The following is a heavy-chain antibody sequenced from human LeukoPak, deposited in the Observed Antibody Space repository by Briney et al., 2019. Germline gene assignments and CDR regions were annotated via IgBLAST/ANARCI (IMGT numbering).Heavy chain of an antibody. CDR3: ARDSWKAAAGWTRFDY. CDR1: GGSISSDHW. Sequence: PSETLSLTCAVSGGSISSDHWWTWVRQSPGKGLEYIAEIFHTGSTNYHPSFESRVTTSLDKANNQFSLNLNSVTVADTAVYYCARDSWKAAAGWTRFDYWGQGTLVTVSS. J-gene: IGHJ4*02. CDR2: IFHTGST. D-gene: IGHD6-13*01. V-gene: IGHV4-4*02.